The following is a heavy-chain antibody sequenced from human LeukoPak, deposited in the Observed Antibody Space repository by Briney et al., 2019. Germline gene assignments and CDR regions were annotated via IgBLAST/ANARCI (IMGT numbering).Heavy chain of an antibody. CDR3: ASVRGIYGSGTYRDY. J-gene: IGHJ4*02. V-gene: IGHV3-48*04. CDR1: GFTFSRYD. Sequence: GGSLRLSCAASGFTFSRYDMNWVRQAPGKGLEWVSYIRSSSSVIYYADSVRGRFTISRDNAKNSLSLQMNSLRAEDTAVYYCASVRGIYGSGTYRDYWGQGTLVTVSS. CDR2: IRSSSSVI. D-gene: IGHD3-10*01.